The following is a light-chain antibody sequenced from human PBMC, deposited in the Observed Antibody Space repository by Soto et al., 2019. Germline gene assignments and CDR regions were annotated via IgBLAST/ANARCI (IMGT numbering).Light chain of an antibody. CDR2: DAS. V-gene: IGKV3-11*01. CDR1: QSVNSY. CDR3: QQRSNLWT. Sequence: EIVLTQSPATLPLSPGERATLACRASQSVNSYLAWYQQKPGQAPRLLIYDASNRATGIPARFSGSGSGTDFTLTISSLEPEDFSVYYCQQRSNLWTFGQGTKVEIK. J-gene: IGKJ1*01.